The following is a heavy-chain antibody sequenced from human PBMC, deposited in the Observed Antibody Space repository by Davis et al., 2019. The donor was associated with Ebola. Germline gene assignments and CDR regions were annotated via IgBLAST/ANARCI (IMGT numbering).Heavy chain of an antibody. Sequence: GESLKISCTASGFTFDDYAMTWVRQAPGKGLEWVSGTNWNGGSTGYADSVKGRFTISRDNAKNSLYLQMNSLRAEDTAVYYCARVRWWLRSYYFDYWGQGTLVTVSS. D-gene: IGHD5-12*01. V-gene: IGHV3-20*04. CDR1: GFTFDDYA. J-gene: IGHJ4*02. CDR3: ARVRWWLRSYYFDY. CDR2: TNWNGGST.